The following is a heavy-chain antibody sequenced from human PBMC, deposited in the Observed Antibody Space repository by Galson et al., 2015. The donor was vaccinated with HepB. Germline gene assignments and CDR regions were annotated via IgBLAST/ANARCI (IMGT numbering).Heavy chain of an antibody. Sequence: SLRLSCAASGFTFSSYAMSWVRQAPGKGLEWVSYISSSSSTIYYADSVKGRFTISRDNAKNSLYLQMNSLRAEDTAVYYCARGYYGSGSSNFDYWGQGTLVTVSS. D-gene: IGHD3-10*01. CDR1: GFTFSSYA. J-gene: IGHJ4*02. CDR3: ARGYYGSGSSNFDY. CDR2: ISSSSSTI. V-gene: IGHV3-48*01.